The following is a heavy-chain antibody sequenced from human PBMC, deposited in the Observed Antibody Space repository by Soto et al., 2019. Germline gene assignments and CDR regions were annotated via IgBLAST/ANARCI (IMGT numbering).Heavy chain of an antibody. CDR3: ARDRAYYDFWGGYYTGIEQPDY. CDR1: GYTFTSYG. D-gene: IGHD3-3*01. Sequence: QVQLVQSGAEVKKPGASVKVSCKASGYTFTSYGISWVRQAPGQGLEWMGWISAYNGNTNYAQKLQGRVTMTTDTSTSTAYMELRSLRSDDTPVYYCARDRAYYDFWGGYYTGIEQPDYWGQGTLVTVSS. V-gene: IGHV1-18*01. CDR2: ISAYNGNT. J-gene: IGHJ4*02.